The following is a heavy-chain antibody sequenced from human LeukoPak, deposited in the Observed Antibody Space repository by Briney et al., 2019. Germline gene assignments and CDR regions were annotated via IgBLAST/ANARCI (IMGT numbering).Heavy chain of an antibody. V-gene: IGHV4-30-2*01. CDR1: GGSISSGGYS. D-gene: IGHD3-22*01. J-gene: IGHJ4*02. CDR3: ARVDSSGYFIEY. CDR2: IYHSGST. Sequence: PSETLSLTCAVSGGSISSGGYSWSWIRQPPGKGLEWIGYIYHSGSTYYNPSLKSRVTISVDRSKNQFSLKLSSVTAEDTAVYYCARVDSSGYFIEYWGQGTLVTVSS.